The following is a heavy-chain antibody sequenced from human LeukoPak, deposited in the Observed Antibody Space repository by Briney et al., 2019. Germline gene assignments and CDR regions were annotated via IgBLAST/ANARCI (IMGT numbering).Heavy chain of an antibody. CDR3: ASSSSIDYYDSSGPVH. Sequence: ASVKVSCQASGYTFTSYYMHWVRQAPGQGLEWMGIINPSGGSTSYAQKFQGRVTMTRDMSTSTVYMELSSLRSEDTAVYYCASSSSIDYYDSSGPVHWGQGTLVTVSS. CDR2: INPSGGST. V-gene: IGHV1-46*01. D-gene: IGHD3-22*01. CDR1: GYTFTSYY. J-gene: IGHJ4*02.